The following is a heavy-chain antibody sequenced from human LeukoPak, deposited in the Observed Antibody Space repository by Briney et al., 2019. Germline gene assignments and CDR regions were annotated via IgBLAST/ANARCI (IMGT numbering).Heavy chain of an antibody. CDR3: AKYAHGSGTSFDP. CDR2: IKKDGSEK. CDR1: GFTFSSYG. V-gene: IGHV3-7*01. D-gene: IGHD3-10*01. Sequence: PGGSLRLSCAASGFTFSSYGMHWVRQAPGKGLEWVANIKKDGSEKHYVDSVKGRFTISRDNAKYSVYLQMSSLRAEDTAVYHCAKYAHGSGTSFDPWGQGTLVTVSS. J-gene: IGHJ5*02.